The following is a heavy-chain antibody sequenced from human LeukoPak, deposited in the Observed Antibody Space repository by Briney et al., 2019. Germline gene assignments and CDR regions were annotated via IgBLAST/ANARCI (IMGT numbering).Heavy chain of an antibody. J-gene: IGHJ5*02. Sequence: KPSETLSLTCTVSGGSISSSSYYWGWIRQPPGKGLEWIGNVYYSGSTYYNPSLKSRVTISADTSKNQFSLKLSSATAADTAVYYCARLIAAVTGWFDPWGQGTLVTVSS. CDR2: VYYSGST. CDR3: ARLIAAVTGWFDP. V-gene: IGHV4-39*01. CDR1: GGSISSSSYY. D-gene: IGHD6-13*01.